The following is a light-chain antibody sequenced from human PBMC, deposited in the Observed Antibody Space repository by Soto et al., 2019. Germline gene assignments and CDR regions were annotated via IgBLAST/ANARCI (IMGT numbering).Light chain of an antibody. CDR3: HQYDNTPRT. CDR2: GAS. J-gene: IGKJ2*01. CDR1: QTVASAS. Sequence: EIVLTQSPGTLSLSPGERATLSCRASQTVASASLAWYQQKRGQAPRLLIYGASTRATGIPDRFSGSGSGTDFTLTITRLEPEDCAVYYCHQYDNTPRTFGQGTKLEIK. V-gene: IGKV3-20*01.